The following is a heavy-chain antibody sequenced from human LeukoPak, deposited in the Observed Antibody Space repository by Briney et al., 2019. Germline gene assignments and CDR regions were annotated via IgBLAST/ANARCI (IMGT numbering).Heavy chain of an antibody. CDR3: ADLAATFEFDY. J-gene: IGHJ4*02. Sequence: GGSLRLSCAASGFTFSSYGMHWVRQAPGKGLEWVAVISYDGSNKYYADSVEGRFTISRDNSKNTLYLQMNSLRAEDTAVYYCADLAATFEFDYWGQGTLVTVSS. CDR1: GFTFSSYG. CDR2: ISYDGSNK. V-gene: IGHV3-30*03. D-gene: IGHD2-15*01.